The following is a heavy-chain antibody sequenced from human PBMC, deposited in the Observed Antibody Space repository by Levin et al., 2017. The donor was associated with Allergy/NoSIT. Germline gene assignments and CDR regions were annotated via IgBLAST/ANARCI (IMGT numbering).Heavy chain of an antibody. Sequence: PGGSLRLSCAASGFTFSSYVMGWVRQAPGKGLEWVSTISDSGDSTYYADSVKGRFTISRDNSKNTLYLQMNTLRAEDTAVYYCAVLGYCSSAACSPVYWGQGTLVTVSS. J-gene: IGHJ4*02. V-gene: IGHV3-23*01. CDR3: AVLGYCSSAACSPVY. CDR2: ISDSGDST. CDR1: GFTFSSYV. D-gene: IGHD2-2*01.